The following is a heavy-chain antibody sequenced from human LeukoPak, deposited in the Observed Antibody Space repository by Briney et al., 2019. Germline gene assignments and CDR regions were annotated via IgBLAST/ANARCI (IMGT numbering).Heavy chain of an antibody. CDR2: FSGSGGTT. V-gene: IGHV3-23*01. CDR1: GFTFSIYA. Sequence: GGSLRLSCAASGFTFSIYAMSWVRQAPGKGLEWVSAFSGSGGTTYYAGSVKGRFTISRDNSKNTLFLQMNSLRADDTAIYYCAKRDFWGQGTLVTVSS. J-gene: IGHJ4*02. CDR3: AKRDF.